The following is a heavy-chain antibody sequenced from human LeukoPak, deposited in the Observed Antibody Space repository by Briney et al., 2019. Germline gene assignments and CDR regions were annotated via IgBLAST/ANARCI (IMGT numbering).Heavy chain of an antibody. CDR1: GDAIVKYA. J-gene: IGHJ6*03. CDR3: ARQTTVTHYYYYYMDV. D-gene: IGHD4-11*01. Sequence: GASVKVSCKTSGDAIVKYAIHWVRQAPGQRLEYMGWINGGSGNTRYSQKFQGRVTMTRDTSASTAYMELSSLRSEDTAVYYCARQTTVTHYYYYYMDVWGKGTTVTVSS. V-gene: IGHV1-3*01. CDR2: INGGSGNT.